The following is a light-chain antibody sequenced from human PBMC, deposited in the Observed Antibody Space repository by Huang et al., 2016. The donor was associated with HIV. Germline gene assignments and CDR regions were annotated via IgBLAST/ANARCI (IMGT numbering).Light chain of an antibody. V-gene: IGKV4-1*01. CDR2: CAS. CDR1: QSVYASSTSKNY. CDR3: QQYYSSPQT. Sequence: DIIMSQSPDSLTVSLGERATLNCRSSQSVYASSTSKNYMAWFQQKPGQPPRLLRFCASSREVGVPDRFSGSGSGTHFTLTIANLQPEDAAIYYCQQYYSSPQTFGQGTRV. J-gene: IGKJ1*01.